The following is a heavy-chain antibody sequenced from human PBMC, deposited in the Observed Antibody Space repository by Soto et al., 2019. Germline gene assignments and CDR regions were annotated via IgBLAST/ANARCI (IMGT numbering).Heavy chain of an antibody. Sequence: GGSLRLSCAASGFNFPAYAMNWVRQAPGKGLQWVSGLVGSGADKNYADSVRGRFTVSRDNSRNTLYLQMNSLRDEDTAVYYCAKDLNANNGVSESFDMWGRGTQVTVSS. CDR3: AKDLNANNGVSESFDM. CDR1: GFNFPAYA. CDR2: LVGSGADK. V-gene: IGHV3-23*01. J-gene: IGHJ3*02. D-gene: IGHD2-8*01.